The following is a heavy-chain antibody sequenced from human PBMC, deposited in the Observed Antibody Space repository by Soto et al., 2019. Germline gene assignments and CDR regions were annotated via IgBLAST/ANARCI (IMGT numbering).Heavy chain of an antibody. V-gene: IGHV1-18*01. CDR1: GYTFTSYG. D-gene: IGHD2-2*01. CDR3: ARVGPTAKDIVVVPPDY. Sequence: QVQLVQSGAEVKKPGASVKVSCKASGYTFTSYGISWVRQAPGQGLEWMGWISAYNGNTNYAQKLQGRVTMTTDTATRTAYMELRSLRSDDTAVYYCARVGPTAKDIVVVPPDYWGQGTLVTVSS. CDR2: ISAYNGNT. J-gene: IGHJ4*02.